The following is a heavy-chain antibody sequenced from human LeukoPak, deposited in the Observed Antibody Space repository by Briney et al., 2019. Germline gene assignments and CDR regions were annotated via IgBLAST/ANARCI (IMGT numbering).Heavy chain of an antibody. CDR3: ARALEY. CDR1: GFTFSSYT. CDR2: ISSGSTTI. J-gene: IGHJ4*02. V-gene: IGHV3-48*01. Sequence: GGSLRLSCAASGFTFSSYTMNWVRQAPGKGLEWVSYISSGSTTIYYADSVKGRFTISRDNAKNSLYLQMNNLRADDTAVYYCARALEYWGQGTLVTVSS. D-gene: IGHD1-1*01.